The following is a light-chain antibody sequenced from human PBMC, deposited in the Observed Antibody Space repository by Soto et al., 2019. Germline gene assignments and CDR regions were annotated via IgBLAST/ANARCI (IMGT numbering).Light chain of an antibody. V-gene: IGLV1-44*01. J-gene: IGLJ1*01. Sequence: QSVLTQPPSASETPGQTVSISCSGSSSNIGGEAVNWYQQLPGTAPKLLIYSYNQRPSGVPDRFSGSKSGTSASLAISGLQSEDEADYICAAWDDSLNGYVFGTGTKVTVL. CDR2: SYN. CDR1: SSNIGGEA. CDR3: AAWDDSLNGYV.